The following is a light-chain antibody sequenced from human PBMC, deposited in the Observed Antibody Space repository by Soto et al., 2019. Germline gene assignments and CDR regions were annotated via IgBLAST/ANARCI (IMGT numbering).Light chain of an antibody. V-gene: IGLV1-51*02. CDR2: ENN. Sequence: QSVLTQPPSVSAAPGQKVTISCSGSSSNIGNNYVSWYQQLPGTAPKLLIYENNKRPSGIPDRFSGSKSGTSATLGITGLQTGDEADYYCGTWDSSLSADVVFGGWTKLTVL. CDR1: SSNIGNNY. CDR3: GTWDSSLSADVV. J-gene: IGLJ2*01.